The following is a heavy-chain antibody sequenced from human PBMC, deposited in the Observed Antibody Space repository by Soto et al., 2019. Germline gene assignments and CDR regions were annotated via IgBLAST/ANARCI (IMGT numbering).Heavy chain of an antibody. J-gene: IGHJ4*02. CDR1: GGTFSSYA. Sequence: ASVKVSCKASGGTFSSYAISWVRQAPGQGLEWMGGIIPIFGTANYAQKFQGRVTITADESTSTAYMELSSLRSEDTAVYYCARASYYYDSSGPIEYWGQGTLVTVSS. CDR3: ARASYYYDSSGPIEY. CDR2: IIPIFGTA. V-gene: IGHV1-69*13. D-gene: IGHD3-22*01.